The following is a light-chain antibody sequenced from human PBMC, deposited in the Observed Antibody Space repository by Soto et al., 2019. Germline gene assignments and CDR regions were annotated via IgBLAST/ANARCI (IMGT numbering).Light chain of an antibody. V-gene: IGKV3-20*01. CDR2: GAS. CDR1: QSVSSSY. Sequence: EIVLTQSPGTLSLSPGERATLSCRASQSVSSSYLAWYQQKPGQAPRLLIYGASSRATGIPDRFSGSGSGTDFTLTSSRLEPEDFAVYYCQQYDGSLGLTFGGGTNVEIK. CDR3: QQYDGSLGLT. J-gene: IGKJ4*01.